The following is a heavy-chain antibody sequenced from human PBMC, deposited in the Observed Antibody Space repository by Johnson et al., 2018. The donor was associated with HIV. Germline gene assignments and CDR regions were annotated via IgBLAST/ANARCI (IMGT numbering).Heavy chain of an antibody. CDR3: AREVDGFDI. V-gene: IGHV3-30*04. Sequence: QVQLVESGGGVVQPGGSLRLSCAASGFSFSSYAMHWVRQAPGKGLEWVAVVSYDGSERYYADSVKGRFTISRDNAKNTLYLHMNSLRAEDTAVYYCAREVDGFDIWGQGTMVTVSS. J-gene: IGHJ3*02. CDR2: VSYDGSER. CDR1: GFSFSSYA.